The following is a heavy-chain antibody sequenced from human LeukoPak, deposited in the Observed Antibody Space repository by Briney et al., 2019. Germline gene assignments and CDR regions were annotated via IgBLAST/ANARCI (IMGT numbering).Heavy chain of an antibody. CDR3: ARESASDI. J-gene: IGHJ3*02. Sequence: ASVKVSCKASGYTFPDYYVHWVRQAPGEGLEWMGRINPKTGGTIYAQKIQDRVTMTRDTSVSTAYMELSRLTSDDTAVYYCARESASDIWGQGTMVTVSS. CDR2: INPKTGGT. V-gene: IGHV1-2*06. CDR1: GYTFPDYY.